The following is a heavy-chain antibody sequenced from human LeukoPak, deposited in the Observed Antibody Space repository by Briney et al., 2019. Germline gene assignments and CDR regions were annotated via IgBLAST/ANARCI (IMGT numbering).Heavy chain of an antibody. D-gene: IGHD3-10*01. CDR1: GYTLTELS. J-gene: IGHJ4*02. V-gene: IGHV1-24*01. Sequence: ASVKVSCKVSGYTLTELSMHWVRRAPGKGLEWMGGFDPEDGETIYAQKFQGRVTMTEDTSTDTAYMELSSLRSEDTAVYYCATDRPRSGVRGSFDYWGQGTLVTVSS. CDR2: FDPEDGET. CDR3: ATDRPRSGVRGSFDY.